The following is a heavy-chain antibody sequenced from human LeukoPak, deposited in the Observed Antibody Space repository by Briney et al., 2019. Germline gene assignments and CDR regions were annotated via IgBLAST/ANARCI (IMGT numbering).Heavy chain of an antibody. CDR1: GGSISSSSYY. V-gene: IGHV4-39*07. D-gene: IGHD1-1*01. CDR2: IYYSGST. CDR3: ASGRLERLLYWFDS. Sequence: SETLSLTCTVSGGSISSSSYYWGWIRQPPGKGLEWIGSIYYSGSTYYNPSLKSRVTISVDTSKNQFSLQLSSVTPEDTAVYYCASGRLERLLYWFDSWGEGTLVTVSS. J-gene: IGHJ5*01.